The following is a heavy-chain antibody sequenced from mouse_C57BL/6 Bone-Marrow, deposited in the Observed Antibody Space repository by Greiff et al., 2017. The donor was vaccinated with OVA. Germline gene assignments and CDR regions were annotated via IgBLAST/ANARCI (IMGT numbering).Heavy chain of an antibody. D-gene: IGHD1-1*01. CDR1: GYTFTSYW. CDR3: ARNYYGSSYGYFDY. CDR2: IDPSDSET. J-gene: IGHJ2*01. V-gene: IGHV1-52*01. Sequence: QVQLQQPGAELVRPGSSVKLSCKASGYTFTSYWMHWVKQRPIQGLEWIGNIDPSDSETHYNQKFKDKATLTVDKSSSTAYMQLSSLTSEDSAVYYWARNYYGSSYGYFDYWGQGTTLTVSS.